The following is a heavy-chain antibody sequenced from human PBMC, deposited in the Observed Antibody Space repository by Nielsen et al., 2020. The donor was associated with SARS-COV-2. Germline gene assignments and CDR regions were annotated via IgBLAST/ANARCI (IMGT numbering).Heavy chain of an antibody. Sequence: SVKVFCKASGGTFSSYAISWVRQAPGQGLEWMGGIIPIFGTANYAQKFQGRVTITADESTSTAYMELSSLRSEDTAVYYCARTYGGLPADYYYMDVWGKGTTVTVSS. D-gene: IGHD4-23*01. CDR2: IIPIFGTA. V-gene: IGHV1-69*13. CDR3: ARTYGGLPADYYYMDV. CDR1: GGTFSSYA. J-gene: IGHJ6*03.